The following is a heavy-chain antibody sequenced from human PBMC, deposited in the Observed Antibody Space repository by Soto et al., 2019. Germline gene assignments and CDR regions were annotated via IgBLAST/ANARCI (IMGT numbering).Heavy chain of an antibody. J-gene: IGHJ6*02. D-gene: IGHD2-15*01. CDR3: AMGCSGGSCYSSYYYGMDV. CDR1: GYTFTSYA. Sequence: KVSCKASGYTFTSYAMHWVRQAPGQRLEWMGWINAGNGNTKYSQKFQGRVTITRDTSASTAYMELSSLRSEDTAVYYCAMGCSGGSCYSSYYYGMDVWGQGTTVTSP. CDR2: INAGNGNT. V-gene: IGHV1-3*01.